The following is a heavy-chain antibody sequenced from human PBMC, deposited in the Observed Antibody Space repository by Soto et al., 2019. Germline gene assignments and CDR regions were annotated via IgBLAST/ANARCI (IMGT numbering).Heavy chain of an antibody. CDR1: GGSISSGDYY. D-gene: IGHD3-22*01. V-gene: IGHV4-30-4*01. CDR2: IYYSGST. Sequence: PSETLSLTCTVSGGSISSGDYYWSWIRQPPGKDLEWIGYIYYSGSTYYNPSLKSRVTISVDTSKNQFSLKLSSVTAADTAVYYCARERVTMTNPATFRAGIWFDPWGQGTLVTVSS. J-gene: IGHJ5*02. CDR3: ARERVTMTNPATFRAGIWFDP.